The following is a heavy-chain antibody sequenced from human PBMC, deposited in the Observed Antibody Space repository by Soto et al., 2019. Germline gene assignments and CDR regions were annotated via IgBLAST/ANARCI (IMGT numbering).Heavy chain of an antibody. Sequence: GGSLRLSCAASGFTFSSYGMHWVRQAPGKGLEWVAGIWYDGSNKYYADSVKGRFTISRDNSKNTLYLQMNSLRAEDTAVYYCARDLGSGSYNYYYGMDVWGQGTTVTVSS. J-gene: IGHJ6*02. CDR3: ARDLGSGSYNYYYGMDV. V-gene: IGHV3-33*01. D-gene: IGHD1-26*01. CDR1: GFTFSSYG. CDR2: IWYDGSNK.